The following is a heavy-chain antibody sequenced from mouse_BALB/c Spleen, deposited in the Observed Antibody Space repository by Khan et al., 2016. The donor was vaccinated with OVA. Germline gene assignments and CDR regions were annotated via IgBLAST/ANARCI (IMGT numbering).Heavy chain of an antibody. CDR2: LNPSNGYT. Sequence: QMQLEESGAELARPGASVKMSCKASGYTFTSYTIHWIKKRPGQGLEWIGYLNPSNGYTNYNQKFKDKATLTTDKSSTTAYLQLSSLTSDDSAVYNCVRDGAYHRNDGWFAYWGQGTLVTVSA. CDR3: VRDGAYHRNDGWFAY. V-gene: IGHV1-4*01. D-gene: IGHD2-14*01. CDR1: GYTFTSYT. J-gene: IGHJ3*01.